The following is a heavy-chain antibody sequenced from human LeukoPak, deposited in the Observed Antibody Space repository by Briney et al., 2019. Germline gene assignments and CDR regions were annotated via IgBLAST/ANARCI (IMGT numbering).Heavy chain of an antibody. CDR3: ARHYSGYDSFYFDY. CDR2: IYSGGST. V-gene: IGHV3-53*01. D-gene: IGHD5-12*01. Sequence: PGESLRLSCAASGLTVSSNYMSWVRQAPGKGLEWVSVIYSGGSTYHAASVKGRFTISRDNSKNTLYLQMSSLRAEDTAVYYCARHYSGYDSFYFDYWGQGTLVTVSP. CDR1: GLTVSSNY. J-gene: IGHJ4*02.